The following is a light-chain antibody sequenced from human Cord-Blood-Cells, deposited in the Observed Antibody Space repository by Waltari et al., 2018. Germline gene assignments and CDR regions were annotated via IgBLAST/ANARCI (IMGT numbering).Light chain of an antibody. CDR3: QQYGSSPPIT. CDR1: PSVSSSY. V-gene: IGKV3-20*01. Sequence: EIVLTQPPGTLSLSPGERATLSRRASPSVSSSYLAWYQQKPGQAPRLLIYGASSRATGIPDRFSGSGSGTDFTLTISRLEPEDFAVYYCQQYGSSPPITFGQGTRLEIK. CDR2: GAS. J-gene: IGKJ5*01.